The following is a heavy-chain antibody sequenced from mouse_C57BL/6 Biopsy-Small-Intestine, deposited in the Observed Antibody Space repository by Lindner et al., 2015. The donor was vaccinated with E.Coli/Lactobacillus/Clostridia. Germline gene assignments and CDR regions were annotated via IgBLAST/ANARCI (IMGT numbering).Heavy chain of an antibody. CDR3: TRDWVS. D-gene: IGHD4-1*01. CDR1: GYAFTNYL. V-gene: IGHV1-54*01. J-gene: IGHJ3*01. CDR2: INPGSSDY. Sequence: VQLQESGAELVRPGTSVKVSCKASGYAFTNYLIEWVKQRPGQGLEWIGMINPGSSDYNHNEKFKGKATLTADKSSSTAYMQLSSLTSEDSAIYYCTRDWVSWGQGTLVTVSA.